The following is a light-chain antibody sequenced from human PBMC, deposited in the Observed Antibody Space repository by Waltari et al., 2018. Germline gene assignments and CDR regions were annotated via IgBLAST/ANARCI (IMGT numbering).Light chain of an antibody. J-gene: IGLJ3*02. V-gene: IGLV8-61*01. CDR1: SGSPSTTSY. CDR2: KAN. Sequence: QTLVTHEPSLSVSSGGTVTLTCAFSSGSPSTTSYATWYQQTPGQAPRTLVYKANARSSGVPDRFSGSILGNTAALTITGAQADDESDYYCALYMGSGIWVFGGGTRLTVL. CDR3: ALYMGSGIWV.